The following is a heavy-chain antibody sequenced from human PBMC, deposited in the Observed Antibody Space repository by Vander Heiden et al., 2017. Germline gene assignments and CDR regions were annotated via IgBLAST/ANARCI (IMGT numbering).Heavy chain of an antibody. J-gene: IGHJ4*02. CDR1: GGSFRGYY. V-gene: IGHV4-34*01. Sequence: QVQLQQWGAGLLKPSETLSLTCAVYGGSFRGYYWSWIRQPPGKGLEWIGEINHSGSTNYNPSLKSRVTISVDTSKNQFSLKLSSVTAADTAVYYCARGGRYVLRFLTAFDYWGQGTLVTVSS. D-gene: IGHD3-3*01. CDR3: ARGGRYVLRFLTAFDY. CDR2: INHSGST.